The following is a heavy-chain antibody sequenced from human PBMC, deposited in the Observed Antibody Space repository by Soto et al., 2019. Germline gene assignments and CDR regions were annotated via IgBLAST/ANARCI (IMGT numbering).Heavy chain of an antibody. V-gene: IGHV4-59*01. D-gene: IGHD4-4*01. CDR3: ARAGVTPGDYYFDY. CDR1: GGSISSYY. CDR2: IYYSGST. Sequence: PSETLSLTCTVSGGSISSYYWSWIRQPPGKGLEWIGYIYYSGSTNYNPSLKSRVTISVDTSKNQFSLKLSSVTAADTAVYYCARAGVTPGDYYFDYWGQGTLVTVSS. J-gene: IGHJ4*02.